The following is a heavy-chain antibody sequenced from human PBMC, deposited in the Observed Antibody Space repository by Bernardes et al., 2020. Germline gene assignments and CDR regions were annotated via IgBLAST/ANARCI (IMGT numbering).Heavy chain of an antibody. J-gene: IGHJ5*02. CDR2: INTANGDT. V-gene: IGHV1-3*04. D-gene: IGHD3-3*01. Sequence: ASVKVSCRASGYSFRSHLMPWVRQAPGQRLEWMGWINTANGDTKYSQKFQGRVIITGDTSASTAYMELSSLRSEDTAVYYCARGAYDFWSGYFASEGENWLDPWGQGTLVTVSS. CDR1: GYSFRSHL. CDR3: ARGAYDFWSGYFASEGENWLDP.